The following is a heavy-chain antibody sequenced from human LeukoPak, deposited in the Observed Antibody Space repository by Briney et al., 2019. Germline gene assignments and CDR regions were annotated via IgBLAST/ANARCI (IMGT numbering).Heavy chain of an antibody. Sequence: PGGSLRLSCAASGFTFSSYGMHWVRQAPGKGLEWVAFIRYDGSNKYYADSVKGRFTISRDNSKNTLYLQMNSLRAENTAVYYCANGGQSRELNGGSEVGSRRIDYWGQGTLVTVSS. D-gene: IGHD6-13*01. V-gene: IGHV3-30*02. CDR3: ANGGQSRELNGGSEVGSRRIDY. CDR2: IRYDGSNK. CDR1: GFTFSSYG. J-gene: IGHJ4*02.